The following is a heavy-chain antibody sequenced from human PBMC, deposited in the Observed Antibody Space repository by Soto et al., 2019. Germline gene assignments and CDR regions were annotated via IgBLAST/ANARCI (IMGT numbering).Heavy chain of an antibody. CDR2: INHSGST. CDR1: GGSFSGYY. D-gene: IGHD3-16*01. V-gene: IGHV4-34*01. Sequence: SETLSLTCAVYGGSFSGYYWSWIRQPPGKGLEWIGEINHSGSTNYNPSLKSRVTISVDTSKNQFSLKLSSVTAADTAVYYCARDPRYVSHWGQGTLVTVS. CDR3: ARDPRYVSH. J-gene: IGHJ4*02.